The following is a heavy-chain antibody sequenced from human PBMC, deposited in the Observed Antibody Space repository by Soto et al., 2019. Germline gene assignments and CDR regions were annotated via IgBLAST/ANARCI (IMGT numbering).Heavy chain of an antibody. J-gene: IGHJ4*02. CDR1: GGSFSGYY. D-gene: IGHD3-10*01. V-gene: IGHV4-34*01. CDR3: ARGKGGMRFNYYGSGSYPTFDY. CDR2: INHSGST. Sequence: QVQLQQWGAGLLKPSETLSLTCAVYGGSFSGYYWSWIRQPPGKGLEWIGEINHSGSTNYNPSLKSRVTISVDTSKNQFSLKLSSVTAADTAVYYCARGKGGMRFNYYGSGSYPTFDYWGQGTLVTVSS.